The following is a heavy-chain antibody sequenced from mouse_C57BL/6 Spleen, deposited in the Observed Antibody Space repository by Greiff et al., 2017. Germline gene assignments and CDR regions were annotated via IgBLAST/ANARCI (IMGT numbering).Heavy chain of an antibody. Sequence: QVQLQQPGAELVKPGASVKMSCKASGYTFTSYWITWVKQRPGQGLEWIGDIYPGSGSTNYNEKFKSKATLTVDSSSSTAYMQLSILASEDSAVYYCARDGSSFLDYWGQGTTLTVSS. CDR3: ARDGSSFLDY. D-gene: IGHD1-1*01. J-gene: IGHJ2*01. CDR1: GYTFTSYW. CDR2: IYPGSGST. V-gene: IGHV1-55*01.